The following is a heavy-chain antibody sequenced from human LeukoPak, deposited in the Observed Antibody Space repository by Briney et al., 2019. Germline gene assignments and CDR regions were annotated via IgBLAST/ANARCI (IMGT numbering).Heavy chain of an antibody. V-gene: IGHV4-59*01. D-gene: IGHD4-17*01. CDR1: GGSFSSYY. CDR2: IDHSGST. J-gene: IGHJ4*02. Sequence: SETLSLTCAVYGGSFSSYYWTWIRQPPGKGLEWIGYIDHSGSTNYNPSLKSRVSISSDTSKSQFSLELSSVTAADTAVYYCARLKATVSIHAYFDSWGQGTLVTVSS. CDR3: ARLKATVSIHAYFDS.